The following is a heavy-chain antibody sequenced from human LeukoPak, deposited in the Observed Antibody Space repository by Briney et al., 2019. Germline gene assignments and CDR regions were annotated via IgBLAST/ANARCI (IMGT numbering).Heavy chain of an antibody. CDR3: ARDRGSGSYLGY. Sequence: ASVKVSCKVSGYTFTDYYMHWVQQAPGKGLEWMGLVDPEDGETIYAEKFQGRVTITADTSTDTAYMELSSLRSEDTAVYYCARDRGSGSYLGYWGQGTLVTVSS. D-gene: IGHD1-26*01. CDR1: GYTFTDYY. CDR2: VDPEDGET. V-gene: IGHV1-69-2*01. J-gene: IGHJ4*02.